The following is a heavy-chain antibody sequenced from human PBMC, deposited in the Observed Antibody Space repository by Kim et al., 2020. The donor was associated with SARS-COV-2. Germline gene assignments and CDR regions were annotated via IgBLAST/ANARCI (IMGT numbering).Heavy chain of an antibody. V-gene: IGHV3-64D*06. Sequence: STYYADSGKGRFTNSRDNSKNTMHLQMSRLRAEDTALYYWVRRGDRATLDYWGQGTLVTVSS. CDR3: VRRGDRATLDY. D-gene: IGHD2-15*01. J-gene: IGHJ4*02. CDR2: ST.